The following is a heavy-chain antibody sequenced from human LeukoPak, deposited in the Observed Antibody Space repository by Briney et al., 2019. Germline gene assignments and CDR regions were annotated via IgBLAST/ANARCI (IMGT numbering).Heavy chain of an antibody. Sequence: PGESLKISCKGSGYSFTSYWIGWVRQMPGKGLEWMGIIYPGDSDTRYSPSFQGQVTISADKSISTAYLQRSSLKASDTAMYYCARPHIAAAGKETYYFDYWGQGTLVTVSS. CDR2: IYPGDSDT. CDR3: ARPHIAAAGKETYYFDY. V-gene: IGHV5-51*03. D-gene: IGHD6-13*01. J-gene: IGHJ4*02. CDR1: GYSFTSYW.